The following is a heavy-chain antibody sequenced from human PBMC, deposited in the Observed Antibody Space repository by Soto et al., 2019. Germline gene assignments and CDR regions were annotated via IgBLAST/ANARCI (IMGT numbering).Heavy chain of an antibody. J-gene: IGHJ6*02. CDR2: ISAYNGNT. CDR1: GYTFTSYG. Sequence: QVQLVQSGAEVKKPGASVKVSCKASGYTFTSYGISWVRQAPGQGLEWMGWISAYNGNTNYAQKLQGRVTMTTDTPTSTAYMELRSLRSDDTAVYYCARDEFFVRAAALSRNYYYYYGMDVWGQGTTVTVSS. D-gene: IGHD6-13*01. V-gene: IGHV1-18*01. CDR3: ARDEFFVRAAALSRNYYYYYGMDV.